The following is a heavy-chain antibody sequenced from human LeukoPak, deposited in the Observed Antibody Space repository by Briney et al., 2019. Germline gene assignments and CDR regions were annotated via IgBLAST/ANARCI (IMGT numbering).Heavy chain of an antibody. CDR2: IYSDGNST. J-gene: IGHJ4*02. Sequence: PGGSLRLSCAASGFTFSSYWMHWVRQAPGKGLVWVSRIYSDGNSTSYADSVMGRFTISRDNAKNTLYLQMSSLRAEDTAVYYCARSGVWSKGPDYWGQGTLVTVSS. V-gene: IGHV3-74*01. CDR3: ARSGVWSKGPDY. D-gene: IGHD1-26*01. CDR1: GFTFSSYW.